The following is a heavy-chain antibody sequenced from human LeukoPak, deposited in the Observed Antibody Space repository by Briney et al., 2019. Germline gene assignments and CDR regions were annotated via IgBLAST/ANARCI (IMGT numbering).Heavy chain of an antibody. CDR2: ISGSGGSK. CDR3: AKANDYDGGWYSDL. CDR1: GFTFSSYA. Sequence: GGSLRLSCAASGFTFSSYAMSWVRQAPGKGLEWVSGISGSGGSKYYADSVKGRFTISRDNRKNKLYLQMNRLRAEDTAVYYCAKANDYDGGWYSDLWGRGTLVTVSS. D-gene: IGHD4-23*01. J-gene: IGHJ2*01. V-gene: IGHV3-23*01.